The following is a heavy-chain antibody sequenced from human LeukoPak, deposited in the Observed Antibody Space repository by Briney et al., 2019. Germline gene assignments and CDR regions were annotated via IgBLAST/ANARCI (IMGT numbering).Heavy chain of an antibody. CDR2: FDPEDGET. D-gene: IGHD1-26*01. V-gene: IGHV1-24*01. J-gene: IGHJ2*01. Sequence: ASVKVSCKVSGYTLTELSMNWVRQAPGKGLEWMAGFDPEDGETIYAQKFQGRVTMTEDTSTGTAYMELSSLRSEDTAVYYCATDHKPLSVGWELLSFGNWYFDLWGRGTLVTVSS. CDR3: ATDHKPLSVGWELLSFGNWYFDL. CDR1: GYTLTELS.